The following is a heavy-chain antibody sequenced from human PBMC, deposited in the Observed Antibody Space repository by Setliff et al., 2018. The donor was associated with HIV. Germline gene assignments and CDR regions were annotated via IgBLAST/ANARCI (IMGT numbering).Heavy chain of an antibody. CDR1: GYTFTSYY. V-gene: IGHV1-46*01. CDR2: INPNGGST. D-gene: IGHD3-22*01. Sequence: ASVKVSCKASGYTFTSYYIHCVRQAPGQGPEWMGIINPNGGSTNYAQKFQGRVTMTRDTSTSTVYMELSSLRSDDTAVYYCARDRMGGYYDSSGYYGAFDIWGQGTMVTVSS. J-gene: IGHJ3*02. CDR3: ARDRMGGYYDSSGYYGAFDI.